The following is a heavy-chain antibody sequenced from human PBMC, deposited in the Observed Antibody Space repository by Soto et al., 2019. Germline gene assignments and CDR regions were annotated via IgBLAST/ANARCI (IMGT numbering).Heavy chain of an antibody. D-gene: IGHD1-26*01. V-gene: IGHV3-74*03. J-gene: IGHJ4*01. CDR1: GFTFSDYW. Sequence: HPGGSLRPSCAASGFTFSDYWMHWVRQAPGKGLEWVSRIVNDGSSTTYADSVKGRFTISRDNAKNTLYLQMNSLRVEDTAVYFCARETRGTYCDDYWGHGTLVTVSS. CDR2: IVNDGSST. CDR3: ARETRGTYCDDY.